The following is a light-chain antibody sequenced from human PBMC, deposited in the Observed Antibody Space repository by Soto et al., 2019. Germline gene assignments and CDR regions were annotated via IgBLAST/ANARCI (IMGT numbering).Light chain of an antibody. CDR2: DAS. CDR3: QQYDASPLT. V-gene: IGKV1-5*01. J-gene: IGKJ3*01. CDR1: QSLSTR. Sequence: DIQMTQSPSTLSASVGDRVTITCRASQSLSTRLAWYQQKPGKAPKLLIYDASSLESGVPSRFSGSGSGTDFALTISRLEPEDFALYYCQQYDASPLTFGPGTKVDVK.